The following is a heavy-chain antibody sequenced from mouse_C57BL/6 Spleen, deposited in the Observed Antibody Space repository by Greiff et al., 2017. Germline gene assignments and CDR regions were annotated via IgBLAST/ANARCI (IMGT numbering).Heavy chain of an antibody. J-gene: IGHJ3*01. CDR1: GFTFTDYY. V-gene: IGHV7-3*01. CDR2: IRNKANGYTT. Sequence: EVQRVESGGGLVQPGGSLSLSCAASGFTFTDYYMSWVRQPPGKALEWLGFIRNKANGYTTEYSASVKGRFTISRANSQSILYLQMNALRAEDSATYYCARSLTNEFAYWGQGTLVTVSA. D-gene: IGHD4-1*01. CDR3: ARSLTNEFAY.